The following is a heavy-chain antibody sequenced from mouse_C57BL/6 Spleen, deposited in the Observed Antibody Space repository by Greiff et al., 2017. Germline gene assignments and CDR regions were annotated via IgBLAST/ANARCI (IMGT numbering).Heavy chain of an antibody. CDR1: GFTFSSYA. D-gene: IGHD1-1*01. CDR3: ARDGDGSSTDFDV. J-gene: IGHJ1*03. Sequence: EEKLVESGGGLVKPGGSLKLSCAASGFTFSSYAMSWVRQTPEKRLEWVATISDGGSYTYYPDNVKGRFTISRDNAKNNLYLQMSHLKSEDTAMYYCARDGDGSSTDFDVWGTGTTVTVSS. V-gene: IGHV5-4*01. CDR2: ISDGGSYT.